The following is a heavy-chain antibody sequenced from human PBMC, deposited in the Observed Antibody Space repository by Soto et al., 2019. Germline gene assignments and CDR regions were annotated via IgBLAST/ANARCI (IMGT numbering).Heavy chain of an antibody. CDR2: IYYSGST. V-gene: IGHV4-31*03. J-gene: IGHJ6*02. Sequence: QVQLQESGPGLVKPSQTLSLTCTVSGGSISSGGYYWSWIRQHPGKGLEWIGYIYYSGSTYYNPSLKSRVTISVDTSKNQFSLKLSSVTAADTAVYYCARGAGGWGTMVRGVIFYYGMDVWGQGTTVTVSS. CDR1: GGSISSGGYY. CDR3: ARGAGGWGTMVRGVIFYYGMDV. D-gene: IGHD3-10*01.